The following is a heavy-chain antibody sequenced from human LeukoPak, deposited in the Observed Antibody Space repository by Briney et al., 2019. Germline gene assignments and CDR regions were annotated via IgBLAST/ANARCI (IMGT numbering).Heavy chain of an antibody. D-gene: IGHD3-10*01. CDR1: GGSFSGYY. V-gene: IGHV4-34*01. J-gene: IGHJ4*02. CDR3: ARRPLRTYYYGSGTKPGLDY. CDR2: ISHSGST. Sequence: SETLSLTCAVYGGSFSGYYWSWIRQPPGKGLEWIGEISHSGSTNYNPSLKSRVTISVDTSKNQFSLKLSSVTAADTAVYYCARRPLRTYYYGSGTKPGLDYWGQGTLVTVSS.